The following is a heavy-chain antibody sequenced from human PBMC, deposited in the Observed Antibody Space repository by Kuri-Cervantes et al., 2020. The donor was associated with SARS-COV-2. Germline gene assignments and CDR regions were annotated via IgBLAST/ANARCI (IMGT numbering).Heavy chain of an antibody. Sequence: GGSLRLSCAASGFTFSSYAMGWVRQAPGKGLEWVSAISSSSSYIYYADSVKGRFTISRDNAKNSLYLQMNSLKAEDTAVYYCARGVGYGDYTFDYWGQGTLVTVSS. CDR3: ARGVGYGDYTFDY. V-gene: IGHV3-21*01. CDR1: GFTFSSYA. D-gene: IGHD4-17*01. CDR2: ISSSSSYI. J-gene: IGHJ4*02.